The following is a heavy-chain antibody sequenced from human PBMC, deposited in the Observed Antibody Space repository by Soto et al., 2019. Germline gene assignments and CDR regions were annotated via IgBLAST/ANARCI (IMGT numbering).Heavy chain of an antibody. CDR1: GLSLSTTGVG. Sequence: SGPTLVNPTQTLTLTCTFSGLSLSTTGVGVGWIRQPPGKALEWLALIYWDDDKRYSPSLKSRLTITKDTSKNQVVLTMTNMDPVDTATYYCVQSRCGGDCLQSYSSHSYYGMDVWGQGTTVTVSS. D-gene: IGHD2-21*02. CDR2: IYWDDDK. CDR3: VQSRCGGDCLQSYSSHSYYGMDV. J-gene: IGHJ6*02. V-gene: IGHV2-5*02.